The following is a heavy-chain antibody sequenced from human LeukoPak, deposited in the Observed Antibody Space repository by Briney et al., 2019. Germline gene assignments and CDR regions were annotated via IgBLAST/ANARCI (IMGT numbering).Heavy chain of an antibody. D-gene: IGHD3-10*01. CDR2: IRWNNDLI. Sequence: QPGGSLRLSCAASGFTFSSYWMNWVRQAPGKGLEWVSGIRWNNDLIDYADSMKGRFTISRDNAKNSLYLQMNSLRPEDTAFYYCARGGSHVSGTHYKGDYWGQGTLVTVSS. CDR3: ARGGSHVSGTHYKGDY. CDR1: GFTFSSYW. V-gene: IGHV3-9*01. J-gene: IGHJ4*02.